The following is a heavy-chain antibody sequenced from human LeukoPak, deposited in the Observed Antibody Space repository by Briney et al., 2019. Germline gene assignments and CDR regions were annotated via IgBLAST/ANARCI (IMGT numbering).Heavy chain of an antibody. V-gene: IGHV3-30-3*01. Sequence: GRSLRLSCAASGFHFSNYALHWVRQAPGKGLEWVAVISYDANNKYYADSVKGRFTIFRDNSKNTLYLQMNSLRAEDTAVYYCATAYDILTGPMGYYYGMDVWGQGTTVTVSS. D-gene: IGHD3-9*01. J-gene: IGHJ6*02. CDR3: ATAYDILTGPMGYYYGMDV. CDR1: GFHFSNYA. CDR2: ISYDANNK.